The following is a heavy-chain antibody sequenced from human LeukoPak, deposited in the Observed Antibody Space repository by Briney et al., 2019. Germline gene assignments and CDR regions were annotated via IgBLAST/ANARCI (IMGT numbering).Heavy chain of an antibody. Sequence: SETLSLTCAVYGRSFSGYYWSWIRQPPGKGLEWIGEINHSGSTNYNPSLKSRVTISVDTSKNQFSLKLSSVTAADTAVYYCARGIRFVVVPAAIGRFDPWGQGTLVTVSS. CDR3: ARGIRFVVVPAAIGRFDP. CDR1: GRSFSGYY. V-gene: IGHV4-34*01. D-gene: IGHD2-2*02. J-gene: IGHJ5*02. CDR2: INHSGST.